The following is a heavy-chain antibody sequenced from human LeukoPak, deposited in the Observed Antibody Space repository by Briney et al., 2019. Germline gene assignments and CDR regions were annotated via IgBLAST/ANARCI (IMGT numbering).Heavy chain of an antibody. CDR2: IYYSRST. V-gene: IGHV4-61*01. Sequence: SETLSLTCTVSGGSVSSGSYYWSWIRQPPGKGLEWIGYIYYSRSTNYNPSLKSRVTISVDTSKNQFSLKLSSVTAADTAVYYCARGGGSYGFVLGAFDIWGQGTMVTVSS. D-gene: IGHD1-26*01. CDR1: GGSVSSGSYY. CDR3: ARGGGSYGFVLGAFDI. J-gene: IGHJ3*02.